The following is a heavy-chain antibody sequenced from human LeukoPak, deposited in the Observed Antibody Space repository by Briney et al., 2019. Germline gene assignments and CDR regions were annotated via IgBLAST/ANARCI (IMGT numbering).Heavy chain of an antibody. V-gene: IGHV3-48*03. CDR2: ISTSDTTI. Sequence: PGGSLRLSCAASGFTFSSYKMHWVRQAPGKGLEWVSYISTSDTTIYYADSVKGRFTISRDNAKNSLYLQMNSLRVEDTAVYYCARGGGSSWCLDCWGQGTLVTVSS. CDR1: GFTFSSYK. J-gene: IGHJ4*02. CDR3: ARGGGSSWCLDC. D-gene: IGHD6-13*01.